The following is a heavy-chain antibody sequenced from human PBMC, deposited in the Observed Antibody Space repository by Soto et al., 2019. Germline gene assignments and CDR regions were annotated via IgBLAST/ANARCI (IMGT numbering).Heavy chain of an antibody. Sequence: QVQLVQSGAEVKKPGSSVKVSCKASGGTFSSYAISWVRQAPGQGLEWMGGIIPIFGTANYAQKFQGRVTITADISTSTAYMEVGSLRSGDTAVYYWAREGGVGATTGWDWGQGTLVTVSS. CDR3: AREGGVGATTGWD. D-gene: IGHD1-26*01. CDR2: IIPIFGTA. J-gene: IGHJ4*02. V-gene: IGHV1-69*06. CDR1: GGTFSSYA.